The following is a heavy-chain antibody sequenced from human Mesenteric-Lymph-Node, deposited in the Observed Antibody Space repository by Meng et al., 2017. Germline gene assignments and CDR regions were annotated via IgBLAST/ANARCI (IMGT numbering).Heavy chain of an antibody. CDR3: ARDHGFLNWFDP. V-gene: IGHV3-30*07. CDR2: ISYDGSNK. CDR1: GFTFSNYA. Sequence: GESLKISCAASGFTFSNYAMHGVRQAPGKGLEWVAVISYDGSNKYYADSVKGRFSISRDNAKSSLSLQMNSLRVEDTAVYYCARDHGFLNWFDPWGQGTLVTVSS. J-gene: IGHJ5*02. D-gene: IGHD2/OR15-2a*01.